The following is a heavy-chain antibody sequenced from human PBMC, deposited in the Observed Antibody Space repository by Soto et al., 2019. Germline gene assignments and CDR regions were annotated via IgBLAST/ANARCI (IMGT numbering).Heavy chain of an antibody. J-gene: IGHJ6*02. Sequence: LSLTCTVSGGSISSSSYYWGWIRQPPGKGLEWIGSIYYSGSTYYNPSLKSRVTISVDTSKNQFSLKLSSVTAADTAVYYCARQEYSSSWYYYYGMDVWGQGTTVTVSS. D-gene: IGHD6-13*01. CDR2: IYYSGST. V-gene: IGHV4-39*01. CDR1: GGSISSSSYY. CDR3: ARQEYSSSWYYYYGMDV.